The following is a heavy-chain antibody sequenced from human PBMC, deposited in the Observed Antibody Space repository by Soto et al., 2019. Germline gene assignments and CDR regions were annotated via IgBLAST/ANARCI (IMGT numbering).Heavy chain of an antibody. CDR2: IFSNDEK. CDR3: ARIPGTSGYCSSTSCPRRYYYYYMDV. J-gene: IGHJ6*03. D-gene: IGHD2-2*01. V-gene: IGHV2-26*01. Sequence: SGPTLVNPTETLTLTCTVSGFSLSNARVGVSWIRQPPGKALEWLAHIFSNDEKSYSTSLKSRLTISKVTSKSQVVLTMTNMDPVDTATYYCARIPGTSGYCSSTSCPRRYYYYYMDVWGKGTTVTVSS. CDR1: GFSLSNARVG.